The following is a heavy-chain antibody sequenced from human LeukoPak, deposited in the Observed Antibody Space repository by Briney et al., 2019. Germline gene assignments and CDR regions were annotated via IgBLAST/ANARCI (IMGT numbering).Heavy chain of an antibody. CDR1: GFTFSSYG. D-gene: IGHD3-10*01. CDR3: ARDCWFGELFGYYFDY. CDR2: IWYDGSNK. J-gene: IGHJ4*02. V-gene: IGHV3-33*01. Sequence: QPGRSLRLSCAASGFTFSSYGMHWVRQAPGKGLEWVAVIWYDGSNKYYADSVKGRFTISRDNSKNTLYLQMNSLRAEDTAVYYCARDCWFGELFGYYFDYWGQGTLVTVSS.